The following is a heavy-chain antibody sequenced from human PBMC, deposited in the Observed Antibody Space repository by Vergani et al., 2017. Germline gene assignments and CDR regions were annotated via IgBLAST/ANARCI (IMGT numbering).Heavy chain of an antibody. V-gene: IGHV3-30*02. J-gene: IGHJ4*02. D-gene: IGHD3-22*01. CDR3: AKIFGWDSSGFDDY. CDR1: GFTFSSYG. Sequence: QVQLVESGGDVVQPGGSLRLSCAASGFTFSSYGIHWVRQAPGKGLEWVAFIRHDGSEKYYADSVWGRFTISRDSSKSTLYLEMNSLSVEDTAMYYCAKIFGWDSSGFDDYWGQGTVVTVSS. CDR2: IRHDGSEK.